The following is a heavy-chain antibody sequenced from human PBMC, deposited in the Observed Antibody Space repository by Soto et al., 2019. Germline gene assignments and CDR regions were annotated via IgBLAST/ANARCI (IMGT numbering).Heavy chain of an antibody. Sequence: EVQLLESGGGLVQPGGSLRLSCAASGFTFSSYAMSWVRQAPGKGLEWVSAISGSGGSTYYADSVKGRFTISRDNSKNTLYLQMNSLRAEETAVYYCAKDKEDYGQLTLFDYWGQGTLVTVSS. J-gene: IGHJ4*02. CDR1: GFTFSSYA. CDR3: AKDKEDYGQLTLFDY. CDR2: ISGSGGST. D-gene: IGHD4-17*01. V-gene: IGHV3-23*01.